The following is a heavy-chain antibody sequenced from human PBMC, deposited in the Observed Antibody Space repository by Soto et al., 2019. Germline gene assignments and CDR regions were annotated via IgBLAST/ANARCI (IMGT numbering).Heavy chain of an antibody. D-gene: IGHD3-10*01. J-gene: IGHJ5*02. Sequence: SETLSLTCAVYGGSFSGYYWSWIRQPPGEGLEWIGEINHSGSTNYNPSLKSRVTISVDTSKNQFSLNLSSVTAADTAVYYCARTYMYYYDSGNWFDPWGQGTLVTVSS. V-gene: IGHV4-34*01. CDR1: GGSFSGYY. CDR2: INHSGST. CDR3: ARTYMYYYDSGNWFDP.